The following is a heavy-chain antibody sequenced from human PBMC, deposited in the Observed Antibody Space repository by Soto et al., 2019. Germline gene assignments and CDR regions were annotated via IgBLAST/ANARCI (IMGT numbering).Heavy chain of an antibody. Sequence: SAKVSVKASSYTFISHGIIWVRQAPGQGLEWMGWISGYNGNAKYAQRFQGRVTMTTDTSTSTVYMDLRSLGSDDSAVYYCAREGSYGWYDCWGQGTLVTVSS. V-gene: IGHV1-18*01. J-gene: IGHJ5*01. D-gene: IGHD2-15*01. CDR2: ISGYNGNA. CDR3: AREGSYGWYDC. CDR1: SYTFISHG.